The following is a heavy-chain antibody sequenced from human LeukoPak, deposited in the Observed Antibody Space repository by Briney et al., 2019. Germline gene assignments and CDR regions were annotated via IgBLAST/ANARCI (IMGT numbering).Heavy chain of an antibody. CDR3: ARSDTFDSSGYHY. D-gene: IGHD3-22*01. CDR2: INPNSGGT. J-gene: IGHJ4*02. Sequence: ASVKVSCKASGYTFTGYYMHWVRQAPGQGLEWMGWINPNSGGTNYAQKFQGRVTMTRDTSISTAYMELSRLGSDDTAVYYCARSDTFDSSGYHYWGQGTLVTVSS. CDR1: GYTFTGYY. V-gene: IGHV1-2*02.